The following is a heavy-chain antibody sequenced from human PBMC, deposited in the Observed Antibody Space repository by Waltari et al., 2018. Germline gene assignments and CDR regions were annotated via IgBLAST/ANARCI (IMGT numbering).Heavy chain of an antibody. J-gene: IGHJ4*02. CDR1: GFSFTEYA. D-gene: IGHD6-13*01. CDR2: INNGGVDK. Sequence: EVQLLESGGGVAQPGGSLTPSCQASGFSFTEYAMSWVRQTPDRGLEWVSGINNGGVDKYYTDSVKGRFTISRDNSRNTLYLQMSSLRAEDTAVYYCAKEIGALGTPVFDYWGQGILVSVSS. V-gene: IGHV3-23*01. CDR3: AKEIGALGTPVFDY.